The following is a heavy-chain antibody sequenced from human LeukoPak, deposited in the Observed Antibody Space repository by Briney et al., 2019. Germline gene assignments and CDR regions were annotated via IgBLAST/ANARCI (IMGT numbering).Heavy chain of an antibody. CDR3: ARYDSSSWSRIMDV. CDR2: ISYDGSNK. D-gene: IGHD6-13*01. J-gene: IGHJ6*02. CDR1: GFTFSSYA. Sequence: GRSLRLSCAASGFTFSSYAMHWARQAPGKGLEWVAVISYDGSNKYYADSVKGRFTISRDNSKNTLYLQMNSLRAEDTAVYYCARYDSSSWSRIMDVWGQGTTVTVSS. V-gene: IGHV3-30*04.